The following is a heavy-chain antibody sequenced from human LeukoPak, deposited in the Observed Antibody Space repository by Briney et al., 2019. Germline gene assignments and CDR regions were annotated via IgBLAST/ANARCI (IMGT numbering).Heavy chain of an antibody. Sequence: GGSLRLSCAASGFSFSTYAMSWVRQAPGKGLEWVSVISGSSSSTYYAGSVKGRFTISRDNSKNTLYLQMNSLRAEDTAVYYCAKGSGYSSGWYTFDYWGQGTLVTVSS. D-gene: IGHD6-19*01. CDR3: AKGSGYSSGWYTFDY. CDR2: ISGSSSST. J-gene: IGHJ4*02. V-gene: IGHV3-23*01. CDR1: GFSFSTYA.